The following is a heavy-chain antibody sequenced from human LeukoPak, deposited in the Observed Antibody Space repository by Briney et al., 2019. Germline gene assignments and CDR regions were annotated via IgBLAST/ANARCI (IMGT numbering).Heavy chain of an antibody. V-gene: IGHV3-66*01. D-gene: IGHD3-22*01. CDR2: IYSGGST. CDR3: ARGTYYYDSSGYYPKVFDY. CDR1: GFTFDDYG. Sequence: GGSLRLSCAASGFTFDDYGMSWVRQAPGKGLEWVSVIYSGGSTYYADSVKGRFTISRDNSKNTLYLQMNSLRAEDTAVYYCARGTYYYDSSGYYPKVFDYWGQGTLVTVSS. J-gene: IGHJ4*02.